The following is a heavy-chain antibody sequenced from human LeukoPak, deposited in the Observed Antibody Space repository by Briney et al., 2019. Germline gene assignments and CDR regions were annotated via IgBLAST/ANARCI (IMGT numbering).Heavy chain of an antibody. D-gene: IGHD3-10*01. V-gene: IGHV4-4*07. CDR2: IYTSGST. Sequence: NPSETLSLTCTVSGGSISSYYWSWIRQPAGKGLEWIGRIYTSGSTNYNPSLKSRVTMSVDTSKNQISLKLSSVTAADTAVYYCARGVRSGYYYLYGMDVWGQGTTVTVSS. J-gene: IGHJ6*02. CDR1: GGSISSYY. CDR3: ARGVRSGYYYLYGMDV.